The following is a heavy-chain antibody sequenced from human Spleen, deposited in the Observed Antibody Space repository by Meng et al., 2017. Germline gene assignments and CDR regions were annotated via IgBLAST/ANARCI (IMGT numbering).Heavy chain of an antibody. Sequence: SETLSLTCTVSGDSISSYYWSWIRQPPGKGLEWIGYIFYTGSTNYNPSLKSRVTISVDTSKNQFSLKLSSVTAADTAVYYCAKTRGYTYGYDGMDVWGQGTTVTVSS. J-gene: IGHJ6*02. CDR2: IFYTGST. CDR3: AKTRGYTYGYDGMDV. D-gene: IGHD5-18*01. CDR1: GDSISSYY. V-gene: IGHV4-59*01.